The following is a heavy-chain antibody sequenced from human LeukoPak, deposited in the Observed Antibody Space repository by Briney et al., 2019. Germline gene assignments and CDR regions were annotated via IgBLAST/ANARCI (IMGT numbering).Heavy chain of an antibody. CDR2: INPNSGGT. J-gene: IGHJ3*02. CDR3: ARGRDGYNLGAFDI. Sequence: ASVKVSCKASGYTFTGYYMHWVRQAPGQGHEWMGWINPNSGGTNYAQKFQGRVTMTRDTSISTAYMELSRLRSDDTAVYYCARGRDGYNLGAFDIWGQGTMVTVSS. D-gene: IGHD5-24*01. V-gene: IGHV1-2*02. CDR1: GYTFTGYY.